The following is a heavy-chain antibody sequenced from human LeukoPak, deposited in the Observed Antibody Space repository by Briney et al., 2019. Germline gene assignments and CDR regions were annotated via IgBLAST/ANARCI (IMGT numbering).Heavy chain of an antibody. Sequence: SETLSLTCTVSGDPISSSDRYWAWIRQPPGKGLEWIASLYYGGNTYYNPSLNGRLTMNVDASKNQLSLTLRSVTAADAALYFCARRAKSRAFDIWGQGTMVTVS. CDR3: ARRAKSRAFDI. CDR1: GDPISSSDRY. CDR2: LYYGGNT. D-gene: IGHD3-10*01. J-gene: IGHJ3*02. V-gene: IGHV4-39*01.